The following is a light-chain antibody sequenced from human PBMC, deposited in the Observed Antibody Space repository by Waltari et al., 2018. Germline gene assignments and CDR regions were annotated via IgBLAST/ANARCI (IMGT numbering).Light chain of an antibody. CDR2: EVS. CDR3: SSYAGNHVV. Sequence: QSALTQPPSASGSPGQSVTISCTGTSSDVGGYNFVSCYQQHPGKAPKLMIYEVSKRPSGVPVRFSGSKAGNTASLTVSGLQPEDEADYYCSSYAGNHVVFGGGTKLTVL. CDR1: SSDVGGYNF. V-gene: IGLV2-8*01. J-gene: IGLJ2*01.